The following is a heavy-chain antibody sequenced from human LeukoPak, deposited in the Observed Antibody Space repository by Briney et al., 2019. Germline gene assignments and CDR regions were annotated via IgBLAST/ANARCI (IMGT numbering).Heavy chain of an antibody. CDR2: ISAYNGNT. Sequence: GASVKVSCKASGYTFTSYGISWVRQAPGQGLEWMGWISAYNGNTNYAQKLQGRVTMTTDTSTSTAYMELRSLRSDDTAVYYCAGGALIMIKFGGGIDGFDIWGQGKMVTVSS. J-gene: IGHJ3*02. CDR1: GYTFTSYG. V-gene: IGHV1-18*01. CDR3: AGGALIMIKFGGGIDGFDI. D-gene: IGHD3-16*01.